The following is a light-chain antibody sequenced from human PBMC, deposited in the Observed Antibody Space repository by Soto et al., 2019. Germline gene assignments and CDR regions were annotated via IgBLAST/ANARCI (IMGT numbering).Light chain of an antibody. Sequence: DIQLTQSPSFLSASVGDRVSITCRASQGITSFLAWYQQIPGKAPKLLIYTASTLQSGVPPRFIGSGSGTEFTLTISSLQPEDFGTYYCQQLNSYPLTFGGGTRVAIK. CDR1: QGITSF. V-gene: IGKV1-9*01. CDR2: TAS. CDR3: QQLNSYPLT. J-gene: IGKJ4*01.